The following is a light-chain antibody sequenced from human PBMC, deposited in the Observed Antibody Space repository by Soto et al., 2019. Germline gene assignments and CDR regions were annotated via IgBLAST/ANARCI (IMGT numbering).Light chain of an antibody. CDR3: CSYATGSVYV. CDR1: RSDVGGQNW. CDR2: DVN. Sequence: QSALTQPASVSASPGESIIISCTGTRSDVGGQNWVSWYQQYPGKAPKLMIYDVNNRPSGVSNRFSGSKSGNTASLTISGLQAEDEADYFCCSYATGSVYVFGTGTKLTVL. V-gene: IGLV2-14*01. J-gene: IGLJ1*01.